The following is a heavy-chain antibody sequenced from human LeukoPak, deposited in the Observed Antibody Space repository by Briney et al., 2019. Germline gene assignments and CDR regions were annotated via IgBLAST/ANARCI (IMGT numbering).Heavy chain of an antibody. J-gene: IGHJ3*02. CDR3: AKIVVVTARYAFDI. V-gene: IGHV1-2*02. CDR2: INPNSGDT. D-gene: IGHD2-21*02. CDR1: GYTFTGYY. Sequence: VASVKVSCKASGYTFTGYYMRWVRQAPGQGLEWMGWINPNSGDTNYAQKFQGRVTMTRDTSISTAYMELSRLRSDDTALYYCAKIVVVTARYAFDIWGQGTMVTVSS.